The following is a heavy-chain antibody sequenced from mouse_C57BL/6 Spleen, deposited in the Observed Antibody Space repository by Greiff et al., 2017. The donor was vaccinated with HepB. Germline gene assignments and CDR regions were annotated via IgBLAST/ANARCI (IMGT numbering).Heavy chain of an antibody. Sequence: EVQRVESGGDLVKPGGSLKLSCAASGFTFSSYGMSWVRQTPDKRLEWVATISSGGSYTYYPDSVKGRFTISRDNAKNTLYLQMSSLKSEDTAMYYCARYDYDDGYAMDYWGQGTSVTVSS. D-gene: IGHD2-4*01. CDR3: ARYDYDDGYAMDY. CDR1: GFTFSSYG. V-gene: IGHV5-6*01. CDR2: ISSGGSYT. J-gene: IGHJ4*01.